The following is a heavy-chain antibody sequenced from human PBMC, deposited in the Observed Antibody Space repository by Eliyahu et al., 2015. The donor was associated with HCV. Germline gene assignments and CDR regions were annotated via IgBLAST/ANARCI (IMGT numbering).Heavy chain of an antibody. J-gene: IGHJ5*02. V-gene: IGHV4-59*01. CDR1: GGSITXSX. D-gene: IGHD6-19*01. CDR3: ASGGGGIAVTGTGGWFDP. Sequence: QVQLQESGPGLVKPSETRSLTCTVSGGSITXSXWSXIRQPPGKGLEWIGYIHYSGSTNYNPSLKSRVTMSVDTSKNLFSLNLTSVTAADTAMYYCASGGGGIAVTGTGGWFDPWGQGTLVTVSS. CDR2: IHYSGST.